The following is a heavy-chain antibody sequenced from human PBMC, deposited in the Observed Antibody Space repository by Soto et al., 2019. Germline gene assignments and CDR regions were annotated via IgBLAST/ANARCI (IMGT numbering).Heavy chain of an antibody. J-gene: IGHJ3*01. CDR2: IWHDGSQK. CDR1: GLTFSNYG. CDR3: EGRDDPFHV. Sequence: SGGGVVQPERSLRLSCVATGLTFSNYGIHWVRQAPGRGLEWVAVIWHDGSQKYSADSVRGRFTISRDNSKNTVYLQMNSLRAEDTAVYYCEGRDDPFHVWGQGTMVTVSS. V-gene: IGHV3-33*01.